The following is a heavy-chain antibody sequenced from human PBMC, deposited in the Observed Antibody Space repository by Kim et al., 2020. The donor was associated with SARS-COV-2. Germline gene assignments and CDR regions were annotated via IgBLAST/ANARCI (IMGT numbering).Heavy chain of an antibody. V-gene: IGHV1-69*04. CDR3: ASMEMAGLYFDY. D-gene: IGHD6-19*01. Sequence: SVKVSCKASGGTFSSYAISWVRQAPGQGLEWMGRIIPILGIANYAQKFQGRVTITADKSTSTAYMELSSLRSEDTAVYYCASMEMAGLYFDYWGQGTLVTVSS. J-gene: IGHJ4*02. CDR1: GGTFSSYA. CDR2: IIPILGIA.